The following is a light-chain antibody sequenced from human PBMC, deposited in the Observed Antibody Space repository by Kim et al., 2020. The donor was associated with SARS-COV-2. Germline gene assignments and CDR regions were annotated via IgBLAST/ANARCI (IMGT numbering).Light chain of an antibody. CDR1: QSISSY. Sequence: DIQMTQSPSSLSASVGDRVTITCRASQSISSYLNWYQQKPGKAPKLLIYAASSLQSGVPSRFSGSGSGTDFTLTISSLQPEDFANYYCQQSYSTPRTFGGGTKVDIK. V-gene: IGKV1-39*01. J-gene: IGKJ4*01. CDR2: AAS. CDR3: QQSYSTPRT.